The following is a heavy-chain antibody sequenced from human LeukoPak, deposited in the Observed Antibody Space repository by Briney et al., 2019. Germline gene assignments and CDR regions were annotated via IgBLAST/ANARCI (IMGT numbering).Heavy chain of an antibody. V-gene: IGHV1-46*01. J-gene: IGHJ4*02. Sequence: ASVKVSCKASGYTFTNYYMHWLRQAPGQGLEWVGVFNPSGGSTSYAQKFQGRVTMTRDTSTSTVYMELSSLRSEDTAVYYCATALYYDRPFDYWGQGTLVTVSS. CDR3: ATALYYDRPFDY. D-gene: IGHD3-22*01. CDR2: FNPSGGST. CDR1: GYTFTNYY.